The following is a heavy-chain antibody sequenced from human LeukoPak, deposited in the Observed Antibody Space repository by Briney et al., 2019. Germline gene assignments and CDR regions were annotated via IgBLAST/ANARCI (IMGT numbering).Heavy chain of an antibody. V-gene: IGHV3-7*01. CDR3: ARDIPYYDYVWGSYRYYFDY. D-gene: IGHD3-16*02. CDR2: IKQDGSEK. J-gene: IGHJ4*02. CDR1: GFTFSSYW. Sequence: GGALRLSCAASGFTFSSYWMSWVRQAPGKGLEWVANIKQDGSEKYYVDSVKGRFTISRDNAKNSLYLQMNSLRAEDTAVYYCARDIPYYDYVWGSYRYYFDYWGQGTLVTVSS.